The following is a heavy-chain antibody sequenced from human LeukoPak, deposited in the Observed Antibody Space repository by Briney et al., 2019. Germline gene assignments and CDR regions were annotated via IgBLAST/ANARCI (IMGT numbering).Heavy chain of an antibody. CDR2: INASNGNT. CDR1: GCTLPNYV. Sequence: AVTVSCLACGCTLPNYVIRWVRPAAGRSRAGVGWINASNGNTKFSQKFQDRVTIIRDKSANTAYMELSSLRSEDTAVYYCARDRLGYNYYNGMDVWGQGTTVSVSS. D-gene: IGHD1-14*01. V-gene: IGHV1-3*01. CDR3: ARDRLGYNYYNGMDV. J-gene: IGHJ6*02.